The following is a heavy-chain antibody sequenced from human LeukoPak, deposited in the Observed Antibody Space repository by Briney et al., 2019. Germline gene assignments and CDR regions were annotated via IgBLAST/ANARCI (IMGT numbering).Heavy chain of an antibody. V-gene: IGHV4-39*07. CDR2: IYYSGST. D-gene: IGHD3-9*01. Sequence: SETLSLTCTVSGGSISSSSYYWGWIRQPPGKGLEWIGNIYYSGSTYYNPSLKSRVTISVDTSKNQFSLKLSSVTAADTAVYYCARLRRYFDWIRGAKRYYYYMDVWGKGTTVTISS. CDR1: GGSISSSSYY. J-gene: IGHJ6*03. CDR3: ARLRRYFDWIRGAKRYYYYMDV.